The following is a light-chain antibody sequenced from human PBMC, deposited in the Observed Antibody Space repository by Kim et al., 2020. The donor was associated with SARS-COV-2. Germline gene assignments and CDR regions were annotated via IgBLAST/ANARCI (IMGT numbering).Light chain of an antibody. Sequence: DIQMTQSPSSLSASVGDRVTITCQASQDISNYLNWYQQKPGKAPKLLIYDASNLETGVPSRFSGSGSGTDFTFTISSLQPEDIATYYCQQYDTDPLAFDGGSK. CDR1: QDISNY. V-gene: IGKV1-33*01. J-gene: IGKJ4*01. CDR3: QQYDTDPLA. CDR2: DAS.